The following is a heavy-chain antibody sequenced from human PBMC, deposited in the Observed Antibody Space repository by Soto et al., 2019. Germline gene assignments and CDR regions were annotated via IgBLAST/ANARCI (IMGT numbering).Heavy chain of an antibody. CDR1: GFTVSSNY. V-gene: IGHV3-23*01. CDR2: ITGSGSGT. Sequence: PGGSLRLSCAASGFTVSSNYMSWVRQAPGKGLEWVSAITGSGSGTYYADSVKGRFTISRDNSKNTLYLQMNSLRAEDTAVYYCAKEKPGPNRFDYWGPGNLVTVSS. CDR3: AKEKPGPNRFDY. D-gene: IGHD7-27*01. J-gene: IGHJ4*02.